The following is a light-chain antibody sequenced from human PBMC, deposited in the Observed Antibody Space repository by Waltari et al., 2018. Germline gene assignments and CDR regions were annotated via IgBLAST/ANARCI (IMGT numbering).Light chain of an antibody. J-gene: IGKJ1*01. CDR2: WAS. CDR3: QQYYTSWT. V-gene: IGKV4-1*01. Sequence: DIVMTQSPDSLAVSLGERATFNCKSSQSVLYSSSNKNYLAWYQQKPGQPPKLLIYWASTRESGVPDRFSGSGSGTDFTLTISSLQAEDVAVYYCQQYYTSWTCGQGTKVEIK. CDR1: QSVLYSSSNKNY.